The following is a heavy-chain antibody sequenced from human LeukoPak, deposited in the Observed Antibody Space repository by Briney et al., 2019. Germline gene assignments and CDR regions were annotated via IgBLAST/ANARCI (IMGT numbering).Heavy chain of an antibody. CDR1: GFTFSSYA. Sequence: PGGSLRLSCAASGFTFSSYAMSWVRQAPGKGLEWVSAISGSGGSTYYADSVKGRFTISRENAKNSFYLQMNSLTAGDTAVYYCARLSGSGFDYWGQGTLVTVSS. CDR2: ISGSGGST. CDR3: ARLSGSGFDY. V-gene: IGHV3-23*01. J-gene: IGHJ4*02. D-gene: IGHD6-19*01.